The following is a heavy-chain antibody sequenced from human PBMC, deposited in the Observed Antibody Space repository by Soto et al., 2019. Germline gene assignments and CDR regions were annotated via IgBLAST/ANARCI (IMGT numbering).Heavy chain of an antibody. CDR2: ISWNSGSI. J-gene: IGHJ3*02. V-gene: IGHV3-9*01. CDR3: AKDALIAAAGTRAFDI. CDR1: GFTFDDYA. Sequence: SLRLSCAASGFTFDDYAMHWVRQAPGKGLEWVSGISWNSGSIGYADSVKGRFTISRDNAKNSLYLQMNSLRAEDTASYYCAKDALIAAAGTRAFDIWGQGTMVTVSS. D-gene: IGHD6-13*01.